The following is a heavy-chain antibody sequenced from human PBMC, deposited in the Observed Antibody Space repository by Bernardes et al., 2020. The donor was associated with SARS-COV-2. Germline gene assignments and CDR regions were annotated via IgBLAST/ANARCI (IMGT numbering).Heavy chain of an antibody. CDR2: IYYSGRT. CDR3: AKYYYDSSGYYYVSWRAFDI. V-gene: IGHV4-39*01. CDR1: GGSISSTTYY. J-gene: IGHJ3*02. D-gene: IGHD3-22*01. Sequence: SETLSLTCTVSGGSISSTTYYWGWIRQPTGKGLEWIGTIYYSGRTYYNPSLKSRVTISVDTSQFSLKLSSVTAADTAVYYCAKYYYDSSGYYYVSWRAFDIWGQGTMVTVSS.